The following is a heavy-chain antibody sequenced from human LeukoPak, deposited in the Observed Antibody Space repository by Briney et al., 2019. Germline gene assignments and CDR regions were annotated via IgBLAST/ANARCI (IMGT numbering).Heavy chain of an antibody. V-gene: IGHV3-53*01. Sequence: GGSLRLSCAASGFSVSSNFMTWVRQAPGKGLERLSVIFSGGSTYYADSVKGRFTISRDNSKNTLYLQMSSLRAEDTAVYFCARGRRWDLLVSLIDASDIWGQGTMVTVSS. J-gene: IGHJ3*02. CDR2: IFSGGST. CDR3: ARGRRWDLLVSLIDASDI. D-gene: IGHD4-23*01. CDR1: GFSVSSNF.